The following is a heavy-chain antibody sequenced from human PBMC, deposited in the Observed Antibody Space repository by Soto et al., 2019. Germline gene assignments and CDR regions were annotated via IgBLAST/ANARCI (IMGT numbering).Heavy chain of an antibody. D-gene: IGHD3-22*01. CDR3: ARAHYDSSGYLYYFDY. Sequence: QVQLQESGPGLVRPSQTLSLTCTVSGGSISRGDYYWSGIRQPPGKGREWIGYIYYSGSTYYNPSLKSRVTISVDTSKNQFSLKLSSVTAADTAVYYCARAHYDSSGYLYYFDYWGQGTLVTVSS. J-gene: IGHJ4*02. CDR2: IYYSGST. CDR1: GGSISRGDYY. V-gene: IGHV4-30-4*01.